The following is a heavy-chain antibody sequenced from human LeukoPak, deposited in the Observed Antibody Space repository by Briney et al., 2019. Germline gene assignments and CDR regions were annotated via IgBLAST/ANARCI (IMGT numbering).Heavy chain of an antibody. CDR1: GFTFSSYA. Sequence: PGGSLRLSCAASGFTFSSYAMSWVRQAPGKGLEWVSAISGSGGSTYYADSVKGRFTVSRDNSKNTLYLQMNSLRAEDTAVYYCAKDWSSGYYYDAFDIWGQGTMVTVSS. D-gene: IGHD3-22*01. CDR3: AKDWSSGYYYDAFDI. V-gene: IGHV3-23*01. J-gene: IGHJ3*02. CDR2: ISGSGGST.